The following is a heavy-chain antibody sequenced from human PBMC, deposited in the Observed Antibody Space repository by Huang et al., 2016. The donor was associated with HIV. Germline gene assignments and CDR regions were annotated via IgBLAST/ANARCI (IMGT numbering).Heavy chain of an antibody. V-gene: IGHV1-18*01. D-gene: IGHD4-4*01. CDR2: CGSDSRDT. J-gene: IGHJ3*01. CDR1: GYDFGSYG. CDR3: ARDPYYSNRWKRNDASFL. Sequence: QVQLVQSGGEVMQPGASVRVSCKASGYDFGSYGMSWVRQAPGQCLEWRGWCGSDSRDTSSAQKFQCRVTMTTDTSTTTTYMELRSLRSDDTAMYYCARDPYYSNRWKRNDASFLWGQGTMITVSS.